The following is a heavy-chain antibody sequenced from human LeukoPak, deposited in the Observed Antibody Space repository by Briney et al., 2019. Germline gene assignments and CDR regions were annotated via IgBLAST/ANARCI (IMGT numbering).Heavy chain of an antibody. D-gene: IGHD6-19*01. CDR3: ATPGGVAVALMNV. V-gene: IGHV3-21*01. CDR1: GFTFSSYS. CDR2: ISSSSSYI. Sequence: GGSLRLSCAASGFTFSSYSMNWVRQAPGNGLEWVSSISSSSSYIDYADSVKGRFTISRDNAKNSLYLQMNSLRAEDTAVYYCATPGGVAVALMNVWGKGTTVTVSS. J-gene: IGHJ6*04.